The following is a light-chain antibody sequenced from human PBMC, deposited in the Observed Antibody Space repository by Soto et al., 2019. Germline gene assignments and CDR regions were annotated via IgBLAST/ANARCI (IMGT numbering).Light chain of an antibody. J-gene: IGKJ2*01. V-gene: IGKV3-11*01. CDR2: DAF. CDR1: QSARH. Sequence: EIVLTQSPGTLSLSPGERATLSCRSSQSARHVAWYQQKPGQAPRVLLSDAFTRASGTPARFSGSGFGTDFTLTISSLEPEDFSVYHCQQRGDRPMYTFGQGTILEI. CDR3: QQRGDRPMYT.